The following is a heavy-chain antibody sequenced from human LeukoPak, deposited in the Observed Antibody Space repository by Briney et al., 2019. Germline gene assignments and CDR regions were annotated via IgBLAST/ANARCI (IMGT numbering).Heavy chain of an antibody. Sequence: SETLSLTCAVSGGSISSSNWWSWVRQPPGKGLEWIGEIYHSGSTNYDPSLKSRVTISVDTSKNQFPLKLNSVTAADTAVYYCARHSYGKSLDCWGQGTLVTVS. D-gene: IGHD5-18*01. V-gene: IGHV4-4*02. CDR2: IYHSGST. CDR3: ARHSYGKSLDC. J-gene: IGHJ4*02. CDR1: GGSISSSNW.